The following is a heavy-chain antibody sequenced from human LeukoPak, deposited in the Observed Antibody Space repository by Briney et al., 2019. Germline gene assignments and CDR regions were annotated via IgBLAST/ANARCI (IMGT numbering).Heavy chain of an antibody. D-gene: IGHD3-3*01. V-gene: IGHV4-59*11. CDR1: GGSISSHY. CDR3: ARGQTYYDFWSGYYFDY. J-gene: IGHJ4*02. Sequence: PSETLSLTCTVSGGSISSHYWSWIRQPPGKGLEWIGYIYYSGSTNYNPSLKSRVTISVDTSKNQLSLKLSSVTAADTAVYYCARGQTYYDFWSGYYFDYWGQGTLVTVSS. CDR2: IYYSGST.